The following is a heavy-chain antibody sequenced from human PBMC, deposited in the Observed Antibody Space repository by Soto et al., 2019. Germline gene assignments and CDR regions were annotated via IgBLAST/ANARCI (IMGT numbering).Heavy chain of an antibody. CDR2: ISYSGSTI. CDR1: GFTFSSYE. V-gene: IGHV3-48*03. J-gene: IGHJ4*02. D-gene: IGHD6-6*01. Sequence: EVQLVESGGGLVQPGGSLRLSCAASGFTFSSYEMNWVRQAPGKGLEWVSYISYSGSTIYYADSVKSRFTISRENATNSLYLQMNSLRAEDTALDYRARHTSSSYFDYRGQGTLVTVSS. CDR3: ARHTSSSYFDY.